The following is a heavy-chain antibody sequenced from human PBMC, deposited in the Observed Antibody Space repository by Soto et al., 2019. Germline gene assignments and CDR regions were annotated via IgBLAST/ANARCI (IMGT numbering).Heavy chain of an antibody. CDR3: ARENYSERSVLGMDV. V-gene: IGHV4-59*01. Sequence: SETLSLTCTVSGGSISSYHWSWIRQPPGKGLEWIGYIYYSGSTNYNPSLKSRVTISVDTSKNQFSLKLSSVTAADTAVYYCARENYSERSVLGMDVWGQGNTVTVSS. J-gene: IGHJ6*02. CDR2: IYYSGST. CDR1: GGSISSYH. D-gene: IGHD1-7*01.